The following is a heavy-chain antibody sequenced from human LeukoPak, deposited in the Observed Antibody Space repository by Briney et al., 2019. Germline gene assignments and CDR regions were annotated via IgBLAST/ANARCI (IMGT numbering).Heavy chain of an antibody. CDR3: ARDQVVRGVIDYYYYMDV. V-gene: IGHV3-11*04. CDR2: ISSSGSTI. Sequence: PGGSLRLSCAASGFTFSDYYMSWIPQAPGKGLEWVSYISSSGSTIYYADSVKGRFTISRDNAKNSLYLQMNSLRAEDTAVYYCARDQVVRGVIDYYYYMDVWGKGTTVTVSS. CDR1: GFTFSDYY. J-gene: IGHJ6*03. D-gene: IGHD3-10*01.